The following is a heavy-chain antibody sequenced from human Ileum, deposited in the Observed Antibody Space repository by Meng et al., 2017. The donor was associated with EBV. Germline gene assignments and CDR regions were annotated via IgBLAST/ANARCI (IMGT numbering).Heavy chain of an antibody. V-gene: IGHV3-74*03. CDR3: SRDLAGPFDD. CDR2: INENGGTT. J-gene: IGHJ4*02. Sequence: EVQLVESGGALVQPGGSLRLSCAVSGFTFSTYWMHWVRQAPGKGLVWISRINENGGTTTYADSVRGRFTISRDNTKNTLYLEMNNLRDDDTAVHFCSRDLAGPFDDWGQGTLVTVSS. CDR1: GFTFSTYW.